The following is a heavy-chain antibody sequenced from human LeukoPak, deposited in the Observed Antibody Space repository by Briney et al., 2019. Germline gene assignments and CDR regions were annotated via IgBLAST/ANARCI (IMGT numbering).Heavy chain of an antibody. V-gene: IGHV1-8*01. CDR3: AREEVGATNPPFDY. CDR2: MNPNSGNT. D-gene: IGHD1-26*01. Sequence: VASVKVSCKASGYTFTSYDIHWVRQATGQGLEWMGWMNPNSGNTGYAQKFQGRVTMTRDTSTSTVYMELSSLRSEDTAVYYCAREEVGATNPPFDYWGQGTLVTVSS. CDR1: GYTFTSYD. J-gene: IGHJ4*02.